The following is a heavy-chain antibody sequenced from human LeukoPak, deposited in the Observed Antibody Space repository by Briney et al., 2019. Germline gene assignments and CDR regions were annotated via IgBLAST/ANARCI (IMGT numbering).Heavy chain of an antibody. Sequence: ASETLSLTCTVSGGSLSSYYWSGIRQPPGMGLEWIGYIYYSGTTNYNPSLKSRVTISVDTSKNQFSLKVSSVTAADTAVYYCARGTMMVGPWGQGTLVTVSS. CDR3: ARGTMMVGP. CDR2: IYYSGTT. D-gene: IGHD3-22*01. J-gene: IGHJ5*02. CDR1: GGSLSSYY. V-gene: IGHV4-59*01.